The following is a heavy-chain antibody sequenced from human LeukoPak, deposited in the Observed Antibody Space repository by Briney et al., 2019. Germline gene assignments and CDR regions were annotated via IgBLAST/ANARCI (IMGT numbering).Heavy chain of an antibody. J-gene: IGHJ4*02. Sequence: PSETLSLTCTVSGGSISSYYWSRIRQPPGKGLEWIGYIYYSGSTNYNPSLKSRVTISVDTSKNQFSLKLSSVTAADTAVYYCARHGTDSSGYLPLDYWGQGTLVTVSS. CDR2: IYYSGST. D-gene: IGHD3-22*01. CDR3: ARHGTDSSGYLPLDY. V-gene: IGHV4-59*08. CDR1: GGSISSYY.